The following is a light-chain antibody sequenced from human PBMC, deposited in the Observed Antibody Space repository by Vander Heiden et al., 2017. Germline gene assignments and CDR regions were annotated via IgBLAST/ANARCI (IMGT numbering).Light chain of an antibody. J-gene: IGLJ3*02. Sequence: HSLLTPPPSSSFPPFQSFTISCSGSRSNIGRNTVTWYQQLPGTAPKLLFSNNDQRPSGVPDRFSASKSGTSASLAIIGLQSEDEADYYCAAWDDSLNGVVFGGGTKLTVL. V-gene: IGLV1-44*01. CDR2: NND. CDR1: RSNIGRNT. CDR3: AAWDDSLNGVV.